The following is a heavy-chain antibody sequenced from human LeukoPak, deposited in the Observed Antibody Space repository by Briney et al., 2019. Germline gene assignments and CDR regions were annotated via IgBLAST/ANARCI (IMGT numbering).Heavy chain of an antibody. V-gene: IGHV3-23*01. CDR1: GLTLSRYA. CDR2: ISPTGDST. CDR3: VRKFYFYMDV. J-gene: IGHJ6*03. Sequence: GGSLRLSCGASGLTLSRYAVNWVRQAPGRGLEWVSYISPTGDSTLNAEPVKGRFSVSRDNSKNMVYLQMDGLRAEDTVTYFCVRKFYFYMDVWGKGTTVTVSS.